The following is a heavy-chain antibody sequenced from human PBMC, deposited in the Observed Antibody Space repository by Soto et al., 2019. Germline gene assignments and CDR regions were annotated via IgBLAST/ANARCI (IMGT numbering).Heavy chain of an antibody. Sequence: EEHLVESGGGLVQPGGSLRLSCAASGFSFSHYWMHWVRQAPGKGLVWVSRISPDGRTTTYADSVKGRFTISRDNAKSTLYLQMNSLRAEDTAVYYCARGLYDSGSFYFDFWGQGTLVTVSS. J-gene: IGHJ4*02. CDR1: GFSFSHYW. D-gene: IGHD3-10*01. CDR2: ISPDGRTT. V-gene: IGHV3-74*01. CDR3: ARGLYDSGSFYFDF.